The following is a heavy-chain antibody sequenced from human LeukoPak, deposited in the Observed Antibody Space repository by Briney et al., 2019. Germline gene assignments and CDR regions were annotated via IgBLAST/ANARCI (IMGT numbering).Heavy chain of an antibody. D-gene: IGHD6-13*01. V-gene: IGHV3-21*01. Sequence: PGGSLRLSCAASGFTFSSYSMNWVRQAPGRGLEWVSSISSSSSYIYYADSVKGRFTISRDNAKNSLYLQMNSLRAEDTAVYYCARASNIAAAGTGFSYWGQGTLVTVSS. CDR3: ARASNIAAAGTGFSY. CDR2: ISSSSSYI. J-gene: IGHJ4*02. CDR1: GFTFSSYS.